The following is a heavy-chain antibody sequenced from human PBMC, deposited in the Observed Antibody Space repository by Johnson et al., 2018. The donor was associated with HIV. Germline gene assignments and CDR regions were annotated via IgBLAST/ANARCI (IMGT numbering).Heavy chain of an antibody. Sequence: VESGGGLVQPGGSLRLSCAASGFTFSSYAMRWVRQAPGKGLEWVSGISDSGGSTHYADSVKGRFTISRDNSKNTLYLQMNSLSAEDTAAYYCASAIPGRSSLDGFDFWGQGTMVTVSS. D-gene: IGHD2-2*01. CDR2: ISDSGGST. CDR1: GFTFSSYA. CDR3: ASAIPGRSSLDGFDF. V-gene: IGHV3-23*04. J-gene: IGHJ3*01.